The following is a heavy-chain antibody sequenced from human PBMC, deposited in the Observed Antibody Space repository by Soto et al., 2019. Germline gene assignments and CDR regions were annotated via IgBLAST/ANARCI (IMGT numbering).Heavy chain of an antibody. CDR2: ISYDGSNK. J-gene: IGHJ6*02. Sequence: GGSLRLSCAASGFTFRSYGMHWVRQAPGKGLEWVAVISYDGSNKYYADSVKGRFTISRDNSKNTLYLQMNSLRAEDTAVYYCAKDGDAAMVSYLGYYYGMDVWGQGTTVTVSS. CDR3: AKDGDAAMVSYLGYYYGMDV. CDR1: GFTFRSYG. V-gene: IGHV3-30*18. D-gene: IGHD5-18*01.